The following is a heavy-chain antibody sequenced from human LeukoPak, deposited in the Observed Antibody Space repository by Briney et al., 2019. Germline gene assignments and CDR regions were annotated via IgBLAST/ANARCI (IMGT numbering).Heavy chain of an antibody. CDR3: ATPPGRDYYGSGLQN. D-gene: IGHD3-10*01. V-gene: IGHV1-69*06. Sequence: SVTVSFTASGGTFSIYVISWVRQAPGQGLEWMGGIIPIFGTANYAQKFQGRVTMTEDTSTDTAYMELSSLRSEDTAVYYCATPPGRDYYGSGLQNWGQGTLVTVSS. CDR1: GGTFSIYV. J-gene: IGHJ4*02. CDR2: IIPIFGTA.